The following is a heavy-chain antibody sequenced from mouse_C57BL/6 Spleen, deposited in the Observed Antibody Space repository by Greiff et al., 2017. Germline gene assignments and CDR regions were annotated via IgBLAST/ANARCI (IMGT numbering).Heavy chain of an antibody. D-gene: IGHD2-4*01. J-gene: IGHJ4*01. CDR2: INPSSGYT. CDR1: GYTFTSYW. V-gene: IGHV1-7*01. CDR3: ASPYYDYDGYAMDY. Sequence: VQLQQSGAELAKPGASVKLSCKASGYTFTSYWMHWVKQRPGQGLEWIGYINPSSGYTKSNQKFKDKATLTADKSSSTAYMQLSSLTYEDSAVYYCASPYYDYDGYAMDYWGQGTSVTVSS.